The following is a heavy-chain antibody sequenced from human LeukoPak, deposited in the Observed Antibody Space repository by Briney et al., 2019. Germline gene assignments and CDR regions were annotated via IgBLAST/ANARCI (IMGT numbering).Heavy chain of an antibody. CDR2: IDWDDDK. J-gene: IGHJ4*02. D-gene: IGHD2-15*01. CDR1: GFSLSTPHMC. V-gene: IGHV2-70*17. Sequence: SGPALVKPTQTLTLTCTFSGFSLSTPHMCVTWIRQRPGKALEWLARIDWDDDKFYSPSLRTRLTISKDTPKSQVVLRMTNMDPVDTGTYYCARMTPDSPSFDYWGQGALITVSS. CDR3: ARMTPDSPSFDY.